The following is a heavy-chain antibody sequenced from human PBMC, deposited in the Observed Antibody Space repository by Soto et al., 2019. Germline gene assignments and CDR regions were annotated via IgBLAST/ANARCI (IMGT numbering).Heavy chain of an antibody. CDR2: IYHTGST. D-gene: IGHD6-25*01. V-gene: IGHV4-30-4*01. J-gene: IGHJ6*02. CDR1: GDSLSSGDYY. CDR3: ARQRGSNYNYFFGLDV. Sequence: QVQLQESGPGLVKPSQTLSLTCAVSGDSLSSGDYYWNWILQSPGKDLEWIGKIYHTGSTYYNPSLKSRTAILVDTSKNQFSLQLNSVTAADTAVYYCARQRGSNYNYFFGLDVWGQGTTVIVSS.